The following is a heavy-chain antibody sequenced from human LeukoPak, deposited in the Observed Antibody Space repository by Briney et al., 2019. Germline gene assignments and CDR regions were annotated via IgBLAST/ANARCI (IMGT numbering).Heavy chain of an antibody. CDR1: GGSFSGYY. CDR3: ARGSPVRGYDFWSGYYPNWFDP. Sequence: PSETLSLTCAVYGGSFSGYYWSWIRQPPGKGLEWIGEINHSGSTNYNPSLKSRVTISVDTSKNQFSLKLSSVTAADTAVYYCARGSPVRGYDFWSGYYPNWFDPWGQGTLVTVSS. CDR2: INHSGST. D-gene: IGHD3-3*01. V-gene: IGHV4-34*01. J-gene: IGHJ5*02.